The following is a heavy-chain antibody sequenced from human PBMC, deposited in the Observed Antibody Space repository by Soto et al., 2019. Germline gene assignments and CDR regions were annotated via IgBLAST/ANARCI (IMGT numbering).Heavy chain of an antibody. CDR1: GYTFTSYA. Sequence: ASVKVSCKASGYTFTSYAMHWVRQAPGQRLEWMGWINAGNGNTKYSQEFQGRVTITRDTSASTAYMELSSLRSEDTAVYYCARVLYAASADYYYYGMDVWGQGTTVTVPS. D-gene: IGHD4-17*01. J-gene: IGHJ6*02. V-gene: IGHV1-3*01. CDR3: ARVLYAASADYYYYGMDV. CDR2: INAGNGNT.